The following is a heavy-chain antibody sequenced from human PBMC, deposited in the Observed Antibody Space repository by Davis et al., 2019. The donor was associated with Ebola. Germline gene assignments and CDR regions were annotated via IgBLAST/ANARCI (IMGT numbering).Heavy chain of an antibody. CDR2: ISGSGGNT. CDR3: AKRGDSGSYSHPTFDS. V-gene: IGHV3-23*01. CDR1: GFTFSSYA. D-gene: IGHD3-10*01. J-gene: IGHJ4*02. Sequence: GGSLRLSCAASGFTFSSYAMSWVRQAPGKGLEWVSVISGSGGNTYYADSVKGRFTISRDNSKNTLYLQMNSLRDEDTAVYYCAKRGDSGSYSHPTFDSWGQGTLVTVSS.